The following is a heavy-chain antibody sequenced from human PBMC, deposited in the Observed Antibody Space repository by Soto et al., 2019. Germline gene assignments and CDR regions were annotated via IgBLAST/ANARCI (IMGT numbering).Heavy chain of an antibody. CDR2: MHYTGIS. D-gene: IGHD4-4*01. CDR1: GDSVTSNY. V-gene: IGHV4-59*02. Sequence: SETLSLTCSFSGDSVTSNYLTWIRQPPEKGLEWIAYMHYTGISHYNPSLKSRLTISVDTSNNHFSLKLSSVTAADTAIYYCARESRYSGWFHPWGQGTLVTVSS. CDR3: ARESRYSGWFHP. J-gene: IGHJ5*02.